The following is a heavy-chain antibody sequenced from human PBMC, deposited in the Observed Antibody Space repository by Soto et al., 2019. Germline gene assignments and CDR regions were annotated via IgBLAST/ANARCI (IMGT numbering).Heavy chain of an antibody. J-gene: IGHJ4*02. D-gene: IGHD3-10*01. Sequence: QVQLVESGGGGVQPGRSLRLSCAASGFTFSSFGMHWVRQAPGKGLEWVAFIWYDGSNKYYADSVEGRFTISRDNSKNTLSRQVNSLRAEDTAVYYCAREYGSGMDYWGQGTLVTVSS. CDR3: AREYGSGMDY. CDR2: IWYDGSNK. V-gene: IGHV3-33*01. CDR1: GFTFSSFG.